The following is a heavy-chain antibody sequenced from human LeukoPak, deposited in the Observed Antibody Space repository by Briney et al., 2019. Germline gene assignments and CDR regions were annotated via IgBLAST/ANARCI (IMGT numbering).Heavy chain of an antibody. Sequence: GASVKVSCKASGYTFTELSMHWVRQAPGKGLEWMGGFDPEDGETIYAQKFQGRVTMTEDTSTDTAYMELSSLRSEDTAVYYCATGKVGATRYYYMDVWGKGTTVTVSS. J-gene: IGHJ6*03. D-gene: IGHD1-26*01. CDR1: GYTFTELS. V-gene: IGHV1-24*01. CDR3: ATGKVGATRYYYMDV. CDR2: FDPEDGET.